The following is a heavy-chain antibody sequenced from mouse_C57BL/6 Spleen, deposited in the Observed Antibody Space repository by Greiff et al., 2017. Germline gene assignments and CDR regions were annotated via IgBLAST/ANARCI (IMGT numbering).Heavy chain of an antibody. Sequence: VQLQQPGTELVKPGASVKLSCKASGYTFTSYWMHWVKQRPGQGLEWIGNINPSNGGTNYNEKFKSKATLTVDKSSSTAYLQLSSLTSEDSAVYYCARGGGLLRAWFAYWGQGTLVTVSA. CDR1: GYTFTSYW. D-gene: IGHD1-1*01. CDR2: INPSNGGT. J-gene: IGHJ3*01. CDR3: ARGGGLLRAWFAY. V-gene: IGHV1-53*01.